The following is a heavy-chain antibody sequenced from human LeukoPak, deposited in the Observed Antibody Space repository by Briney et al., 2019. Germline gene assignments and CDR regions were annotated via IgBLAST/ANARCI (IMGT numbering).Heavy chain of an antibody. J-gene: IGHJ6*03. Sequence: SETLSLTCTVSGGSISSHYWSWIRQPPGKGLEWIGYIYYSGGTNYNPSLKSRVTISVDTSKNQFSLKLSSVTAADTAVYYCARAYSSVVPYYYYYMDVWGKGTTVTVSS. V-gene: IGHV4-59*11. D-gene: IGHD6-25*01. CDR3: ARAYSSVVPYYYYYMDV. CDR2: IYYSGGT. CDR1: GGSISSHY.